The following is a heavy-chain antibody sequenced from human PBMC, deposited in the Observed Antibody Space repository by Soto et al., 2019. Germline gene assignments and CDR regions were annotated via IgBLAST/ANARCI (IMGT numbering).Heavy chain of an antibody. D-gene: IGHD4-17*01. CDR2: IIPIFGTA. CDR1: GGTFSSYA. V-gene: IGHV1-69*13. CDR3: ARAAEGDYGDFDHYYYYGMDV. J-gene: IGHJ6*02. Sequence: ASVKVSCKASGGTFSSYAISWVRQAPGQGLERMGGIIPIFGTANYAQKFQGRVTITADESTSTAYMELSSLRSEDTAVYYCARAAEGDYGDFDHYYYYGMDVWGQGTTVTVSS.